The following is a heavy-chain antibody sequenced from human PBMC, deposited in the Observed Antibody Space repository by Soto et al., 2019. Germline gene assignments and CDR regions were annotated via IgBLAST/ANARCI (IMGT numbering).Heavy chain of an antibody. CDR2: IKSKTDGGTT. V-gene: IGHV3-15*01. J-gene: IGHJ6*02. Sequence: SLRLSCAASGFTFSNAWINWDRQAPVTGLEWVGRIKSKTDGGTTDYAAPVKGRFTISRDDSKNTLYLQMNSLKTEDTAVYYCTTDQGTSSSWYPLGDYYYGMDVWGQGTTVTV. CDR1: GFTFSNAW. D-gene: IGHD6-13*01. CDR3: TTDQGTSSSWYPLGDYYYGMDV.